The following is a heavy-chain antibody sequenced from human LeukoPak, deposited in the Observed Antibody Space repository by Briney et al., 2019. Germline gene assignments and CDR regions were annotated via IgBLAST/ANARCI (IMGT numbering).Heavy chain of an antibody. V-gene: IGHV3-30-3*02. CDR1: GFTFSNHG. D-gene: IGHD3-10*01. CDR3: AKDGGTITY. Sequence: GGSLRLSCAASGFTFSNHGMHWVRQAPGKGLEWVAVISHDGSSKYYADSVKGRFTISRDNSKNTLFLQMNSLRAEDTAVYYCAKDGGTITYWGQGTLVTVSS. J-gene: IGHJ4*02. CDR2: ISHDGSSK.